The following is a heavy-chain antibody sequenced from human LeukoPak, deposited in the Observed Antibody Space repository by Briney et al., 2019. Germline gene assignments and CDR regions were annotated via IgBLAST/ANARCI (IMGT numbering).Heavy chain of an antibody. J-gene: IGHJ4*02. CDR2: IYTSRST. CDR1: GGSISSYY. V-gene: IGHV4-4*07. D-gene: IGHD5-12*01. Sequence: PSETPSLTCTVSGGSISSYYSSWVRQPAGEGLEWIGRIYTSRSTNFNPSLKTRVTMSVETSKNQFSLKLSSVTAADTAVYYCARDSGYDLSWGQGTLVTVSS. CDR3: ARDSGYDLS.